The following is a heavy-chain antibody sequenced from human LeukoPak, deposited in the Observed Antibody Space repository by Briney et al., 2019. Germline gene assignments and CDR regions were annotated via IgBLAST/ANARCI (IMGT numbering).Heavy chain of an antibody. V-gene: IGHV1-69*04. CDR1: GGTFSSYA. J-gene: IGHJ6*02. CDR2: IIPILGIA. CDR3: ANRGYYYYGMDV. Sequence: SVKVSCKASGGTFSSYAISWVRQAPGQGLEWMGRIIPILGIANYAQKFQGRVTITADKSTSTAYMELSSLRSEDTAVYYCANRGYYYYGMDVWGQGTTVTVSS.